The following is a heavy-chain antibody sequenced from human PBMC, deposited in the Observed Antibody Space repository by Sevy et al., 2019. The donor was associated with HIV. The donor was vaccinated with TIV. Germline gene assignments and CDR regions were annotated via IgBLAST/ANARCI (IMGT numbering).Heavy chain of an antibody. D-gene: IGHD3-22*01. CDR2: ISGSGGST. Sequence: GGSLRLSCAASGFTFSSYAMSWVRQAPGKGLEWVSAISGSGGSTYYAHSVKGRFNISRDNSKNTLYLKMNSLRAEDTSVDYCAKDWYYYDSSGYYYYTYFDYWGQGTLVTVSS. J-gene: IGHJ4*02. CDR3: AKDWYYYDSSGYYYYTYFDY. CDR1: GFTFSSYA. V-gene: IGHV3-23*01.